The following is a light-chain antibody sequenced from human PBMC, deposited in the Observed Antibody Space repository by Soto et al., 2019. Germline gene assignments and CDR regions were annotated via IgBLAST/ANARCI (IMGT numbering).Light chain of an antibody. Sequence: DIQMTQSPSSLSASVGDRVTIACRASQSISSYLNWYQQKPGKAPELLIYGASNLQGGVPSRFSGSGSGTDFTLTISSLQPEDFATYYCPQSYSTPITFGQGTRLEIK. V-gene: IGKV1-39*01. CDR1: QSISSY. CDR3: PQSYSTPIT. CDR2: GAS. J-gene: IGKJ5*01.